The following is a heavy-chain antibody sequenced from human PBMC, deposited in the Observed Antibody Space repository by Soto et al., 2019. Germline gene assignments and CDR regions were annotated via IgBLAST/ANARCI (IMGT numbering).Heavy chain of an antibody. CDR2: ISGSGGSR. CDR3: AKERIRYCSSTSCSGY. Sequence: EVQLLESGGSLLQPGGSLRLSCAVSGFTFSSYAMSWVRQAPGKGLEWVSAISGSGGSRYYADSVKGRFTISRDNSKNTLYLQMNSLRAEDTAVYYCAKERIRYCSSTSCSGYWGQGTLVTVSS. J-gene: IGHJ4*02. CDR1: GFTFSSYA. D-gene: IGHD2-2*01. V-gene: IGHV3-23*01.